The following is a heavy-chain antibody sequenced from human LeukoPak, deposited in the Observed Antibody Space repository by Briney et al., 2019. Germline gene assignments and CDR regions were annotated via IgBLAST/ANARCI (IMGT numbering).Heavy chain of an antibody. CDR3: ASSENDAFDI. D-gene: IGHD1-26*01. J-gene: IGHJ3*02. V-gene: IGHV3-53*01. Sequence: AGGSLRLSCAASGFTVSSNYMSWVRQAPGKGLEWVSVIYSGGSTYYADSMKGRFTIPRDNSKNTLYLQMNSLRAEDTAVYYCASSENDAFDIWGQGTMVTVSS. CDR2: IYSGGST. CDR1: GFTVSSNY.